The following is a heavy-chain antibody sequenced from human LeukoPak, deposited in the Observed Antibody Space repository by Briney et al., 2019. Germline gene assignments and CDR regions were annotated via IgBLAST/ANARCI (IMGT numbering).Heavy chain of an antibody. CDR2: IKNAGSDT. J-gene: IGHJ6*03. CDR3: ARGGYGDNMDV. Sequence: GGSLRLSCAASGFTFSNAWMSWFRQAPGKGLEWVSRIKNAGSDTIYADSVKGRFTISRDKAKNTVYLQMNSLRAEDTAVYYCARGGYGDNMDVWGEGTTVTVSS. V-gene: IGHV3-74*01. CDR1: GFTFSNAW. D-gene: IGHD2-21*02.